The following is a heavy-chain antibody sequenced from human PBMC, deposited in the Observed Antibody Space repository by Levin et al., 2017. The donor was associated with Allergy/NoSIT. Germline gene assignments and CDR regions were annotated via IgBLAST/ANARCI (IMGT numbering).Heavy chain of an antibody. CDR2: IIPILGIA. CDR3: AREIAAAGSVAFDI. J-gene: IGHJ3*02. Sequence: KISCKASGGTFSSYTISWVRQAPGQGLEWMGRIIPILGIANYAQKFQGRVTITADKSTSTAYMELSSLRSEDTAVYYCAREIAAAGSVAFDIWGQGTMVTVSS. CDR1: GGTFSSYT. V-gene: IGHV1-69*04. D-gene: IGHD6-13*01.